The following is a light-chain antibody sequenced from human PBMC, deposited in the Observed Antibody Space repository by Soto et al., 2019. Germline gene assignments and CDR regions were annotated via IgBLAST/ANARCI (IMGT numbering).Light chain of an antibody. Sequence: IVVTLSPGTLSLSTGERGALSCRASQSVSSNYVAWYQQKPGQAPRLLISGASNRATGTPDRFRGSGSGTDFTLTITRLEPEDFAVYYCHQYGSAPWTFGQGTKVDIK. CDR1: QSVSSNY. V-gene: IGKV3-20*01. CDR2: GAS. J-gene: IGKJ1*01. CDR3: HQYGSAPWT.